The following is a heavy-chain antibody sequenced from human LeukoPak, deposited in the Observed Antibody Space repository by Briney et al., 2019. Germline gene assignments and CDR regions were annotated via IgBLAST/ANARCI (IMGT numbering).Heavy chain of an antibody. CDR1: GYTFTSYY. J-gene: IGHJ3*02. CDR2: INPSDDST. D-gene: IGHD1-14*01. V-gene: IGHV1-46*01. CDR3: ARAPPAESAFDI. Sequence: GASVKVSCKASGYTFTSYYMYLVRQAPGQGLEWMGIINPSDDSTIYAQKFQGRVTMTRDTSTSTVYMELSSLRSEDTAVYYCARAPPAESAFDIWGQGTMVTVSS.